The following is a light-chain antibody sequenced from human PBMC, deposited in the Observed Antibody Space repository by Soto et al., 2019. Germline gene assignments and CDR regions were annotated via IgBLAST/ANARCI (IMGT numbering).Light chain of an antibody. J-gene: IGKJ1*01. CDR3: QQYYNTGT. CDR2: WAS. V-gene: IGKV4-1*01. CDR1: QSVLYGSNNQNY. Sequence: DIVMTQSPDSLAVSLGERATINCKSSQSVLYGSNNQNYLAWYQQKPRQPPKLLIYWASTRESGVPDRFSGSGSGTDFTLTSSSLQAEDVAVYYCQQYYNTGTFGQGTKVEIK.